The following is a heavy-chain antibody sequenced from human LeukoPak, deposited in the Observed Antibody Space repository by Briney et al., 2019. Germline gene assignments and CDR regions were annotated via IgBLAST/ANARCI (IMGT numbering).Heavy chain of an antibody. Sequence: PSETLSLTCTVSSASITSSSYYWGWIRQAPGKGLEWVSAISGSGGSTYYADSVKGRFTISRDNSKNTLYLQMNSLRAEDTAVYCCAKEQGSSWQRDFDYWGQGTLVTVSS. V-gene: IGHV3-23*01. D-gene: IGHD6-13*01. CDR1: SASITSSSYY. CDR2: ISGSGGST. J-gene: IGHJ4*02. CDR3: AKEQGSSWQRDFDY.